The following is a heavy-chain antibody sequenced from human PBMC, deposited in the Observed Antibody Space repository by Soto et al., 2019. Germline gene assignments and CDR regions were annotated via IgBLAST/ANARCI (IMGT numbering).Heavy chain of an antibody. CDR1: GFIFNTHG. J-gene: IGHJ4*02. V-gene: IGHV3-33*01. D-gene: IGHD2-15*01. CDR3: TTEGGDCFGGRCSSAQ. CDR2: IRHDGGEK. Sequence: QVQLVESGGGVVQPGTSLRLSCVTSGFIFNTHGMHWVRQAPGKGLEWVAVIRHDGGEKYYADSVKGRFTISRDESKNTLHLEMNSLRAEDTAVYYCTTEGGDCFGGRCSSAQWGPGTLVTVFS.